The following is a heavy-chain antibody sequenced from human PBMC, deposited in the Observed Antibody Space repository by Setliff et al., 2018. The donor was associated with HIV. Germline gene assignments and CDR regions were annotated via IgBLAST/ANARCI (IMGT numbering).Heavy chain of an antibody. D-gene: IGHD6-13*01. V-gene: IGHV4-34*01. Sequence: LSLTCAVYGGSLSGHFWSWIRQPPGKGLEWIGEINRSGSTNYNSSLKSRVTMSVDTSKRQFSLKLASVTAADTAIYYCARQSTMAAAAFDYWGQGTLVTSPQ. CDR1: GGSLSGHF. CDR3: ARQSTMAAAAFDY. CDR2: INRSGST. J-gene: IGHJ4*02.